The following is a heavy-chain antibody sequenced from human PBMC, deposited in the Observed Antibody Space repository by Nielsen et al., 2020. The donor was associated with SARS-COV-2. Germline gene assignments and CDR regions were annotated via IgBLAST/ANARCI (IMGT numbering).Heavy chain of an antibody. J-gene: IGHJ3*02. CDR1: GGSISSSKW. D-gene: IGHD4-11*01. CDR2: IYYTGST. CDR3: ARGDSDYYEAFDI. Sequence: SETLSLTCAVSGGSISSSKWWSWVRQPPGKGLEWMGEIYYTGSTNYNPSLKSRVTISVDNSKNQFSLKLRSVTAADTAVYYCARGDSDYYEAFDIWGQGTMVTVSS. V-gene: IGHV4-4*02.